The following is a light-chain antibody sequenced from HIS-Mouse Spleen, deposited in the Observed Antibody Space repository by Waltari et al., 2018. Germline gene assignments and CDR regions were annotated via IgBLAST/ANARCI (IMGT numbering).Light chain of an antibody. CDR3: SSYTSSSTLV. CDR1: SSDVGGYNY. CDR2: EVS. Sequence: QSALTQPASVSGSPGQSITISCTGTSSDVGGYNYVSWYQQHPGKAPHLMIYEVSNRASGVSNRFSGSKSGNTASLTISGLQAEDEADYYCSSYTSSSTLVFGGGTKLTVL. J-gene: IGLJ2*01. V-gene: IGLV2-14*01.